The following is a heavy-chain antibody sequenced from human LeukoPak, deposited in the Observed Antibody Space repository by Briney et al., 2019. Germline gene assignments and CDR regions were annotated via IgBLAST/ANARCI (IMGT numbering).Heavy chain of an antibody. CDR3: ASLVPAGYYFDY. J-gene: IGHJ4*02. Sequence: ASVKVSCKASGYTFTSYYMHWVRQAPGQGLEWMGIINPSGGSTSYAQKFQGRVAITTDESTSTAYMELSSLRSEDTAVYYCASLVPAGYYFDYWGQGTLVTVPS. CDR2: INPSGGST. CDR1: GYTFTSYY. V-gene: IGHV1-46*01. D-gene: IGHD3-10*01.